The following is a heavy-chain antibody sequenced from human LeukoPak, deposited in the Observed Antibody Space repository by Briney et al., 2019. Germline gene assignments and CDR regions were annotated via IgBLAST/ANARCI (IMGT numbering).Heavy chain of an antibody. V-gene: IGHV4-34*01. CDR2: INHSGST. D-gene: IGHD3-22*01. Sequence: SETLSLTCTVSGGSISSYYWSWIRQPPGKGLEWIGEINHSGSTNYNPSLKSRVTISVDTSKNQFSLKLSSVTAADTAVYYCVRVLGSSGVYYYGMDVWGQGTTVTVSS. CDR1: GGSISSYY. J-gene: IGHJ6*02. CDR3: VRVLGSSGVYYYGMDV.